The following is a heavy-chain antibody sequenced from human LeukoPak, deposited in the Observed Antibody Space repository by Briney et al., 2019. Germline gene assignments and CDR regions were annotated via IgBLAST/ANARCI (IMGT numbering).Heavy chain of an antibody. V-gene: IGHV3-23*01. D-gene: IGHD4-17*01. J-gene: IGHJ5*02. CDR1: GFTFSNYG. CDR3: AKDRLTAVYGEYDLGWFDL. CDR2: ISGSGGST. Sequence: SGESLRLSCAASGFTFSNYGMNWVRQAPGKGLEWVSDISGSGGSTYYADSVKGRFTISRDNSKNTLYLQMNSLRAEDTAVYYCAKDRLTAVYGEYDLGWFDLWGQGTLVSVSS.